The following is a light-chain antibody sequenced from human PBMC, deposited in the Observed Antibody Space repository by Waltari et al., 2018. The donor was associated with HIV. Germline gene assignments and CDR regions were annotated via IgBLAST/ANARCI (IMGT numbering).Light chain of an antibody. CDR2: EVS. CDR1: SSYVGGYNY. V-gene: IGLV2-14*01. CDR3: SSYTSSSTLSYV. Sequence: QSALTQPASGSGSPGRSITISCPGTSSYVGGYNYVSWYQKHPGKAPKLMIYEVSNRPSGVSNRFSGSKSGNTASLTISGLQAEDEADYYCSSYTSSSTLSYVFGTGTKVTVL. J-gene: IGLJ1*01.